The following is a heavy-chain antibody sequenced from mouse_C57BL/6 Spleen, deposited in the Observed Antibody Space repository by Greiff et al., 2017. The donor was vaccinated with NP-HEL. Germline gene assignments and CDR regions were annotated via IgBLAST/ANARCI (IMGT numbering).Heavy chain of an antibody. Sequence: VQLQQSGPELVKPGASVKISCKASGYAFSSSWMNWVKQRPGKGLEWIGRIYPGDGDTNYNGKFKGKATLTADKSSSTAYMQLSSLTSEDSVVYFCARSYPYYFDYWGQGTTLTVSS. V-gene: IGHV1-82*01. CDR1: GYAFSSSW. J-gene: IGHJ2*01. CDR3: ARSYPYYFDY. CDR2: IYPGDGDT. D-gene: IGHD2-10*01.